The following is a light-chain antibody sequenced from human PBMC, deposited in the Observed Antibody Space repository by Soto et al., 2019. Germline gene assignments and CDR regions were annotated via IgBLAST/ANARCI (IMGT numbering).Light chain of an antibody. CDR2: DVS. Sequence: QTALTQPASVSGSPGQSITISCTGTSSDVGGYNYVSWYQQHPGKAPKLMIYDVSNRPSGVSNRFSGSKSGNTASLTISGLQAEDEADYYCCSYTSSSVRVFGTGTKLTVL. J-gene: IGLJ1*01. V-gene: IGLV2-14*01. CDR3: CSYTSSSVRV. CDR1: SSDVGGYNY.